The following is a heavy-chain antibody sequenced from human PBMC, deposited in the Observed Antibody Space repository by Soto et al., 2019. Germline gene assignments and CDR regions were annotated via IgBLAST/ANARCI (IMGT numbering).Heavy chain of an antibody. D-gene: IGHD6-13*01. J-gene: IGHJ4*02. CDR1: GASITSGDYY. CDR2: SSYTGIT. Sequence: QLPLQESGPGLLKPSQTLSLTCSVSGASITSGDYYWGWLRQAPGKGLQWIGSSSYTGITYFNPSLKRRITISVDTSRNQFARRLTSVTAADTAVYYCARPDSSSWAAPFGSWGQGTLVTVSS. V-gene: IGHV4-39*01. CDR3: ARPDSSSWAAPFGS.